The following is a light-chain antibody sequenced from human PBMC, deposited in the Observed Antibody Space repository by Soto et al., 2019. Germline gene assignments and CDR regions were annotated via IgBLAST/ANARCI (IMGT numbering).Light chain of an antibody. CDR3: SSYTSTTSWV. J-gene: IGLJ1*01. CDR2: EVS. CDR1: SSDVGGYTY. Sequence: QSALPQPASVSGSPGQSITISFTGTSSDVGGYTYVSWYQHHPGKAPKPMIYEVSNRPSGVSNRCSGSKSGNTASRTISGLQSEDEADYYCSSYTSTTSWVFGTGTKLTVL. V-gene: IGLV2-14*01.